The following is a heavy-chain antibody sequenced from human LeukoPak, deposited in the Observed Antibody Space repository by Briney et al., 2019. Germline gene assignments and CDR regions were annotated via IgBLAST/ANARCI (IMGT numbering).Heavy chain of an antibody. J-gene: IGHJ6*02. D-gene: IGHD6-19*01. CDR1: GFTLSSYG. CDR3: ASHIAVAGGMDV. V-gene: IGHV3-7*01. CDR2: IKQDGREK. Sequence: GGSLRLSFAASGFTLSSYGMAWVRQAPGKGREWVAKIKQDGREKYYVDSVKGRFTISRDNAKNSLYLQMNSLRAEDTAVYYCASHIAVAGGMDVWGQGTTVTVSS.